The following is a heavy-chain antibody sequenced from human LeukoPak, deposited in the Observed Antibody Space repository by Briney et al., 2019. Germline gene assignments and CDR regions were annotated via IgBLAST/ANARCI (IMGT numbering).Heavy chain of an antibody. J-gene: IGHJ5*02. CDR3: ARKSAGFLTA. Sequence: ASVKVSCKASGYTFTGYYMHWVRQAPGQGLEWVGWIKPSSGDTLYEQKFQGRVTMTRDKSISSAYMELSSLRSDDTAVYYCARKSAGFLTAWGQGTLVTVSS. D-gene: IGHD2/OR15-2a*01. V-gene: IGHV1-2*02. CDR1: GYTFTGYY. CDR2: IKPSSGDT.